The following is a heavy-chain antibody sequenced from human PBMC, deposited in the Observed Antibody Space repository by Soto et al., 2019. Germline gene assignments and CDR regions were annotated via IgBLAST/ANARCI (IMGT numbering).Heavy chain of an antibody. CDR2: INHSGST. CDR3: ARMYYGSGSLPYYFDY. J-gene: IGHJ4*02. V-gene: IGHV4-34*01. Sequence: SETLSLTCAVYGGSFSGYYWSWIRQPPGKGLEWIGEINHSGSTNYNPSLKSRVTISVDTSKNQFSLKLSSVTAADTAVYYCARMYYGSGSLPYYFDYWGQGTLVTVSS. D-gene: IGHD3-10*01. CDR1: GGSFSGYY.